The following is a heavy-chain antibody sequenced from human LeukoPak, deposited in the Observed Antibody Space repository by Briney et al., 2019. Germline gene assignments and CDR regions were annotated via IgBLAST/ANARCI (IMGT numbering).Heavy chain of an antibody. J-gene: IGHJ4*02. CDR3: AKGVAGTGFAY. V-gene: IGHV3-30*02. CDR2: MRYDGSDK. Sequence: GGSLRLSCVASGFTFSSHGRHWVRQAPGKGLEWVAFMRYDGSDKYYADSVKGRFTSSRDNSKNTLYLQMNSLRADDTAVYYCAKGVAGTGFAYCGQGTLVTVSS. D-gene: IGHD6-19*01. CDR1: GFTFSSHG.